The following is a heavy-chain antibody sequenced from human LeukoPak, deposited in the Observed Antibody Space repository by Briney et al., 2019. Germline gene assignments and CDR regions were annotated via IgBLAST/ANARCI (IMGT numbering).Heavy chain of an antibody. CDR1: GGSISSSSYY. CDR3: ARLSRGYDFWSGYFASYYYYYYMDV. V-gene: IGHV4-39*07. D-gene: IGHD3-3*01. J-gene: IGHJ6*03. CDR2: IYYSGST. Sequence: SETLSLTCTVSGGSISSSSYYWGWIRQPPGKGLEWIGSIYYSGSTYYNPSLKSRVTISVDTSKNQFSLKLSSVTAADTAVYYCARLSRGYDFWSGYFASYYYYYYMDVWGKGTTVTVSS.